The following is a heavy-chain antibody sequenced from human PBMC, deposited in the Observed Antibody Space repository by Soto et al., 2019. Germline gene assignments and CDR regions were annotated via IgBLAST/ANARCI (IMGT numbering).Heavy chain of an antibody. CDR1: GSPFTNYW. CDR2: ISPDGSDV. CDR3: ACWGHIVPVAPSDFDR. Sequence: GGSLRLSCAASGSPFTNYWMKWVRQTPGKGLMWVSRISPDGSDVGYADSVEGRFTVSRDNAKNTLYLQMHSLRAEDTAMYYCACWGHIVPVAPSDFDRWGQGTLVTVSS. D-gene: IGHD2-8*02. V-gene: IGHV3-74*01. J-gene: IGHJ4*02.